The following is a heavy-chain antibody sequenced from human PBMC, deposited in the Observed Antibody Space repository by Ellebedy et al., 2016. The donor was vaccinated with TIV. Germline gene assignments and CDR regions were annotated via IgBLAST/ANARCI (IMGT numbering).Heavy chain of an antibody. CDR2: IKSKTDYGTR. J-gene: IGHJ4*02. Sequence: GESLKISCAASGFTFSNAWMSWVRQAPGKGLEWVGRIKSKTDYGTRDFAAPLRGRFTISRDDSKTTLYLQMNSLETDDTAVYYCAAGTGRTDFDYWGQGTLVTVSS. CDR3: AAGTGRTDFDY. D-gene: IGHD2-15*01. V-gene: IGHV3-15*01. CDR1: GFTFSNAW.